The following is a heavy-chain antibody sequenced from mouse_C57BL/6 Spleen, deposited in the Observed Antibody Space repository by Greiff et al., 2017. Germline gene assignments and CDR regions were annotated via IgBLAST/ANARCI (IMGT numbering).Heavy chain of an antibody. CDR1: GFTFSSYA. Sequence: EVQLVESGGGLVKPGGSLKLSCAASGFTFSSYAMSWVRQTPEKRLEWVATISDGGSYTYYPDNVKGRFTISRDNAKNNLYLQMSHLKSEDTAMYYCAREEDYTGVDYWGQGTTLTVSS. D-gene: IGHD2-12*01. CDR3: AREEDYTGVDY. J-gene: IGHJ2*01. V-gene: IGHV5-4*01. CDR2: ISDGGSYT.